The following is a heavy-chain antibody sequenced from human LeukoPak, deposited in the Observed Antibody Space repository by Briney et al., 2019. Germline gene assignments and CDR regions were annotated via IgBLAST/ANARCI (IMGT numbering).Heavy chain of an antibody. CDR3: TTRELAYCSGGSCYSAPDAFDI. J-gene: IGHJ3*02. D-gene: IGHD2-15*01. CDR2: IKSKTDGGTT. V-gene: IGHV3-15*01. CDR1: GFTFSNAW. Sequence: GGSLRLSCAASGFTFSNAWMSWVRQAPGKGLEWVGRIKSKTDGGTTDYAAPVKGRFTISRDDSKNTLYLQMNSLKTEDTAVYYCTTRELAYCSGGSCYSAPDAFDIWGQGTMVTVSS.